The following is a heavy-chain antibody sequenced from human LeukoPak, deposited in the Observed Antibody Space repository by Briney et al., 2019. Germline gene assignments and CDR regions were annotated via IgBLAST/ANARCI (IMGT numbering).Heavy chain of an antibody. D-gene: IGHD5-18*01. V-gene: IGHV3-11*04. CDR2: ISSSGSTI. J-gene: IGHJ4*02. CDR3: ARRGYNYGLDS. CDR1: GFSFSDYY. Sequence: GGSLRLSCAASGFSFSDYYMTWIRQAPGKGLEWISYISSSGSTIYYADSVGGRFTISRDNAKNSLFLQMNTLRVEDTAVYYCARRGYNYGLDSWGQGTPVTVSS.